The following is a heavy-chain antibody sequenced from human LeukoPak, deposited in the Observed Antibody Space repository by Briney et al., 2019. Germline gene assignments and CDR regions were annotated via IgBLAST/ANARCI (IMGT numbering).Heavy chain of an antibody. CDR1: GFTFSSYG. D-gene: IGHD3-16*01. Sequence: GGSLRLSCAASGFTFSSYGMHWVRQAPGKGLEWVAVISYDGSNKYYADSVKGRFTISRDNSKNTLYLQMNSLRAEDTAVYYCARELGYYYMDVWGKGTTVTISS. CDR2: ISYDGSNK. J-gene: IGHJ6*03. CDR3: ARELGYYYMDV. V-gene: IGHV3-30*03.